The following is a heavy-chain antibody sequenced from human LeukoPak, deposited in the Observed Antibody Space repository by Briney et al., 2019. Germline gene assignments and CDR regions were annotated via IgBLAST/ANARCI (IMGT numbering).Heavy chain of an antibody. CDR3: ARAKEDIVVVPASSYYFDY. J-gene: IGHJ4*02. CDR1: GGSFSGYY. D-gene: IGHD2-2*01. CDR2: INHSGST. V-gene: IGHV4-34*01. Sequence: SETLSLTCAVYGGSFSGYYWSWIRQPPGKGLEWIGEINHSGSTNYNPSLKSRVTISVDTSKNQFSLKLSSVTAADTAVYYCARAKEDIVVVPASSYYFDYWGQGTLVTVSS.